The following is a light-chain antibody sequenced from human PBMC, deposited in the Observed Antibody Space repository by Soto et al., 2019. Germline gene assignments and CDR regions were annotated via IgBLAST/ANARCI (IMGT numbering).Light chain of an antibody. CDR1: SSDVGGSNY. V-gene: IGLV2-14*03. CDR3: SSYTSSAPGVL. CDR2: DVS. Sequence: QSALTQPASVSGSPGQSITISCSGTSSDVGGSNYVSWYQQQPGEAPKLIIYDVSYRPSGVSNRFSGSKSGNTASLTISGLQAEDEAHYFCSSYTSSAPGVLFGGGTKLTVL. J-gene: IGLJ2*01.